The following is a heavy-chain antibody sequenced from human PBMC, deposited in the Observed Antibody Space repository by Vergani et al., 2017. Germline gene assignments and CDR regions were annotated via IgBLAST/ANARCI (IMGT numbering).Heavy chain of an antibody. CDR1: GYTFTSYG. Sequence: QVQLVQSGAEVKTPGASVKVSCKASGYTFTSYGISWVRQAPGQGLEWMGWISAYNGNTNYAQKLQGRVTMTTDTSTSTAYMELRSLRSDDTAGYYCARDQGPLRYFDWLSNRASDYYYYYMDVWGKGTTVTVSS. V-gene: IGHV1-18*01. J-gene: IGHJ6*03. CDR2: ISAYNGNT. CDR3: ARDQGPLRYFDWLSNRASDYYYYYMDV. D-gene: IGHD3-9*01.